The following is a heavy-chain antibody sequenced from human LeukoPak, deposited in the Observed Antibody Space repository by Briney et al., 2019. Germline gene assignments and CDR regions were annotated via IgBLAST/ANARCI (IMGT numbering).Heavy chain of an antibody. J-gene: IGHJ4*02. CDR3: AWVGDFWSGYYIFDY. V-gene: IGHV1-69*13. CDR2: IIPIFGTA. Sequence: SVKVSCKASGGTFSSYAISWVRQAPGQGLEWMGGIIPIFGTANYAQKFQGRVTITADESTSTAYMELSSLRSEDTAVYYCAWVGDFWSGYYIFDYWGQGTLVTVSS. D-gene: IGHD3-3*01. CDR1: GGTFSSYA.